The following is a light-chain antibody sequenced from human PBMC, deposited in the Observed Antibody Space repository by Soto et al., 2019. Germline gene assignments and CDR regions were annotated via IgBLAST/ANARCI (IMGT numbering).Light chain of an antibody. CDR2: GNS. CDR3: KSYDRSLSGYV. CDR1: SSNIGAGYD. Sequence: QSVLTQPPSVSGAPGQRVTISCTGSSSNIGAGYDVHWYQQLPGTAPKLLIYGNSNRPSGVPDRFSASKSGTSASLAITRLQAEDEADSYCKSYDRSLSGYVFGTGTKVTVL. J-gene: IGLJ1*01. V-gene: IGLV1-40*01.